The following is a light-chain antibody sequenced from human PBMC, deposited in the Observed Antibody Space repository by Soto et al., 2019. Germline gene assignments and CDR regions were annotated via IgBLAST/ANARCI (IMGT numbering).Light chain of an antibody. CDR1: QSVSNN. Sequence: EIVMTQSPATLSVSPGERATLSCRASQSVSNNLAWYQQKPGQAPRLLIYGASTRATGIPARFSGSGSGTEFTLTISSLQSEDLAVYYCQQYKNWPPLTFGGGNKVEIK. CDR2: GAS. V-gene: IGKV3D-15*01. J-gene: IGKJ4*01. CDR3: QQYKNWPPLT.